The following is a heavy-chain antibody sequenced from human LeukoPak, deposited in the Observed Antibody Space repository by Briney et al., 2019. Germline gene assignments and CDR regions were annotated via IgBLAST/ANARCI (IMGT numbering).Heavy chain of an antibody. CDR3: ASHARLGYCSSTSCREVGGAYWYFDL. CDR1: GGSISSGSYY. CDR2: IYTSGST. V-gene: IGHV4-61*02. D-gene: IGHD2-2*01. J-gene: IGHJ2*01. Sequence: PSQTLSLTCTVSGGSISSGSYYWRWIRQPAGKGLEWIGRIYTSGSTNYNPSLKSRVTISVDTSKNQFSLKLSSVTAADTAVYYCASHARLGYCSSTSCREVGGAYWYFDLWGRGTLVTVSS.